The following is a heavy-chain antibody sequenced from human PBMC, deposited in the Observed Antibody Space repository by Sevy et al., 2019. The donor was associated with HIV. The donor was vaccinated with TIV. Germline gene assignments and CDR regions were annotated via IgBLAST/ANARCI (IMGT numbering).Heavy chain of an antibody. CDR1: GFTFSNYA. Sequence: GGSLRLSCAASGFTFSNYAMTWVRQAPGKGLEWVSDISGSGGSTNYADSVKGRFTISRDNSKNTLYLQMNSLRAEDTAVYYCAKSLEYCTNGVCGYSDYSGQGTLVTVSS. CDR2: ISGSGGST. D-gene: IGHD2-8*01. CDR3: AKSLEYCTNGVCGYSDY. V-gene: IGHV3-23*01. J-gene: IGHJ4*02.